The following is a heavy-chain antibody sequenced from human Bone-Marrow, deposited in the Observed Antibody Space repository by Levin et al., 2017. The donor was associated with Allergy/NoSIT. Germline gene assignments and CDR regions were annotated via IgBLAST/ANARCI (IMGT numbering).Heavy chain of an antibody. CDR1: GGSVSSDGHF. CDR2: VYYSGST. Sequence: SETLSLTCTVSGGSVSSDGHFWTWIRQPPGKGPEWIGYVYYSGSTNYNPSLKSRFTMSVDTSTNQFTLKLNSVTAADTTMYYCAIHHCTGATCSALLLHSWGQGTLLTVSS. CDR3: AIHHCTGATCSALLLHS. V-gene: IGHV4-61*08. J-gene: IGHJ4*02. D-gene: IGHD2-8*02.